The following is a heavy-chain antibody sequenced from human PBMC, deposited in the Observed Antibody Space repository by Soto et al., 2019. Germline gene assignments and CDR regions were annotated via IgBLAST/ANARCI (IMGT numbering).Heavy chain of an antibody. CDR2: IWYEGSNN. Sequence: QLQLVESGGGVVQPGRSLRLSCAASGFTFSSYGMHWVRQAPGKGLEWVSAIWYEGSNNYYADSVKGRFTIPRDNSMNTLYLQMNSLRAEDTAVYYCGRGLLTAACSSTSCYVHYYLDVWGKGTTVTVSS. CDR1: GFTFSSYG. V-gene: IGHV3-33*01. CDR3: GRGLLTAACSSTSCYVHYYLDV. D-gene: IGHD2-2*01. J-gene: IGHJ6*03.